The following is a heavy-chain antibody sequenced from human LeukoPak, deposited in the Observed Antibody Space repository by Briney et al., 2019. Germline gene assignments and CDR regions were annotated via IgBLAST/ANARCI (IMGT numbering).Heavy chain of an antibody. D-gene: IGHD6-25*01. J-gene: IGHJ4*02. CDR1: GGSISCYY. CDR3: ARGRITAASSFDF. CDR2: IYYSGNT. Sequence: SETLSLTCTVSGGSISCYYWSWIRQPPGKGLEWIGYIYYSGNTNYNPSLTSRVTISVDTSKNQFSLKLSSVTAADTAVYYCARGRITAASSFDFWGQGTLVTVSS. V-gene: IGHV4-59*12.